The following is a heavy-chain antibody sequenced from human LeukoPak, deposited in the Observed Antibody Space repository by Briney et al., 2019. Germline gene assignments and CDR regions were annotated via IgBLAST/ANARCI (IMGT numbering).Heavy chain of an antibody. J-gene: IGHJ6*02. CDR3: ARDGRIQLYGMDV. V-gene: IGHV4-39*02. Sequence: KASETLSLTCTVSGGSISSSNYYWGWIRQPPGKGLEWIGSINYSGSTHYNPSLKSRVTISVDTSKDQFSLKLSSVTAADTAVYYCARDGRIQLYGMDVWGQGTTVTVSS. CDR1: GGSISSSNYY. D-gene: IGHD5-18*01. CDR2: INYSGST.